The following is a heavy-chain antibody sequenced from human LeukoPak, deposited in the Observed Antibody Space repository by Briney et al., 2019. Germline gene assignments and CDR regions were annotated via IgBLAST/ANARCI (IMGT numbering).Heavy chain of an antibody. CDR1: GFRFSTFW. D-gene: IGHD6-25*01. Sequence: GGSLRLSCAASGFRFSTFWMIWVRQAPGKGLKLVDNINQSGGVKHYVDSVKGRFTISRDNAKNSLYLQMTSLRADDTAVYYCATSDDAAGTSWGQGTLVIVSS. V-gene: IGHV3-7*01. CDR2: INQSGGVK. CDR3: ATSDDAAGTS. J-gene: IGHJ5*02.